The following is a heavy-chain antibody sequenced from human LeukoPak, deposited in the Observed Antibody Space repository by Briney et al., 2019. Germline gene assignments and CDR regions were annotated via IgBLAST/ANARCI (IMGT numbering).Heavy chain of an antibody. D-gene: IGHD3-22*01. CDR3: ARASSGLDY. Sequence: GGSLRLSCAASGFTFRSYWMSWVRQAPGKGLEWVAVISYDGSNKYYADSVKGRFTISRDNSKNTLYLQMNSLRAEDTAVYYCARASSGLDYWGQGTLVTVSS. J-gene: IGHJ4*02. CDR2: ISYDGSNK. V-gene: IGHV3-30-3*01. CDR1: GFTFRSYW.